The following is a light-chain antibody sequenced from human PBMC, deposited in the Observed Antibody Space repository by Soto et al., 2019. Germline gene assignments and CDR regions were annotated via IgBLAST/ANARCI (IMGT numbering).Light chain of an antibody. CDR2: DAS. V-gene: IGKV3-11*01. CDR3: QQRSNLWT. Sequence: EIVLTQSPATLSLSPGERATLSCRASQSVSSYLAWYQQKPGQAPRLLIYDASNRATGIPARFSGSESGTDFTLTISSLEPEDFAVYYCQQRSNLWTFGQGTKV. CDR1: QSVSSY. J-gene: IGKJ1*01.